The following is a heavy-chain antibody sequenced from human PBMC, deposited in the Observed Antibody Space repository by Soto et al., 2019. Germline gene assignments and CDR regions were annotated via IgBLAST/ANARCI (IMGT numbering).Heavy chain of an antibody. J-gene: IGHJ4*02. CDR2: IYYSGST. CDR1: GGSISSGGYY. Sequence: QVQLQESGPGLVKPSQTLSLTCTVSGGSISSGGYYWSWIRQHPGKGLEWIGYIYYSGSTYYNPSLRIRVTISVDTSKNQFSRKLSSVTAADTAVYYCARVGYGISTSCYARGTPKYYFDYWGQGTLVTVSS. V-gene: IGHV4-31*03. D-gene: IGHD2-2*03. CDR3: ARVGYGISTSCYARGTPKYYFDY.